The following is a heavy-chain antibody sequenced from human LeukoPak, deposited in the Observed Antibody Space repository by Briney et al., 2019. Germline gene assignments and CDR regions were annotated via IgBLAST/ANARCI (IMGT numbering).Heavy chain of an antibody. Sequence: ASVKVSCKASGYTFTGYYMHWVRQAPGQGLEWMGWINPNSGGTNYAQKFQGRVTMTTDTSISTAYMELSRLRYDDTAVYYCARSAPYNWNVRGSFDYWGQGTLVTVSS. V-gene: IGHV1-2*02. D-gene: IGHD1-20*01. J-gene: IGHJ4*02. CDR3: ARSAPYNWNVRGSFDY. CDR1: GYTFTGYY. CDR2: INPNSGGT.